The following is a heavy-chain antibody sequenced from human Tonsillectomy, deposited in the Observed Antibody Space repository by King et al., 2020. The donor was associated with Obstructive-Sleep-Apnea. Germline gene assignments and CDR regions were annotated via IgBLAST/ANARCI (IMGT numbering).Heavy chain of an antibody. CDR3: TTDGFYDYIWGTWHYISR. CDR1: GFSFTNAW. Sequence: EVQLVESGGGLVKPGGSLKLSCVASGFSFTNAWMSWVRQAPGKGLEWLGHIKSKSDGGTTAYAAPVKGRFIISRDDSKNTLYLQMNRLKTDDTAVYYCTTDGFYDYIWGTWHYISRWGQGSLVTVAS. D-gene: IGHD3-16*01. V-gene: IGHV3-15*01. J-gene: IGHJ4*02. CDR2: IKSKSDGGTT.